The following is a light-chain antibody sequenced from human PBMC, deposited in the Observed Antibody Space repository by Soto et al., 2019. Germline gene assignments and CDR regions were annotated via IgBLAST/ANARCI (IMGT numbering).Light chain of an antibody. V-gene: IGKV3-15*01. Sequence: EIVMTPSPATLSVSPGERATLSCRASQSVGSNLAWYQQKHGQPPRLLIYAASTTATGIPARFSGSGSGTEFTLTISSLQSEDFAVYYCQQYDNWPPITFGQGTRREIK. CDR2: AAS. CDR3: QQYDNWPPIT. CDR1: QSVGSN. J-gene: IGKJ5*01.